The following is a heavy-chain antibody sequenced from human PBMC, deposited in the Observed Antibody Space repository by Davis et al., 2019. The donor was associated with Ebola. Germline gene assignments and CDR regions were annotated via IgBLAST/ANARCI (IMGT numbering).Heavy chain of an antibody. V-gene: IGHV1-18*01. CDR2: ISAYNGNT. D-gene: IGHD2-15*01. J-gene: IGHJ6*04. CDR1: GYTFTSYG. Sequence: ASVKVSCKASGYTFTSYGISWVRQAPGQGLEWMGWISAYNGNTSYAQKFQGRVTMTRDTSTSTVYMELSSLRSEDTAVYYCAREIIVVVVAAPQRYYYYGMDVWGKGTTVTVSS. CDR3: AREIIVVVVAAPQRYYYYGMDV.